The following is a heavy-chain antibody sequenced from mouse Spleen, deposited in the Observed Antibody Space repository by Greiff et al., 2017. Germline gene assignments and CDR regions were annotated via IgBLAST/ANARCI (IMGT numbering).Heavy chain of an antibody. CDR3: TRIHYYGSSSLDY. J-gene: IGHJ2*01. CDR1: GYTFTDYE. V-gene: IGHV1-15*01. CDR2: IDPETGGT. D-gene: IGHD1-1*01. Sequence: QVQLQQPGAELVRPGASVTLSCKASGYTFTDYEMHWVKQTPVHGLEWIGAIDPETGGTAYNQKFKGKAILTADKSSSTAYMELRSLTSEDSAVYYCTRIHYYGSSSLDYWGQGTTLTVSS.